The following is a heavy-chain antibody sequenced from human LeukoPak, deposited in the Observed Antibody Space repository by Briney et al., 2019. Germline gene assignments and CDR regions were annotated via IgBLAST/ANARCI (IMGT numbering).Heavy chain of an antibody. D-gene: IGHD2-15*01. CDR3: ARAYCGGGSCYHSRGWFDP. V-gene: IGHV4-34*01. Sequence: SETLSLTCAVYGGSFSGYYWSWIRQPPGKGLEWIGEINHSGSTNYNPSLKSRVTISVDTSKNQFSLKVSSVTAADTAVYCCARAYCGGGSCYHSRGWFDPWGQGTLVTVSS. CDR2: INHSGST. CDR1: GGSFSGYY. J-gene: IGHJ5*02.